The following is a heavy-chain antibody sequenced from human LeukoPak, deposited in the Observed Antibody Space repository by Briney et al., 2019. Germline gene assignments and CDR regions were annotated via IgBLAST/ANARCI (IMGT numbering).Heavy chain of an antibody. V-gene: IGHV3-21*01. D-gene: IGHD6-13*01. J-gene: IGHJ3*02. CDR2: ISSSSSYI. CDR3: ASSIAAAGSGAFDI. CDR1: GFTFSSYS. Sequence: GGSLRLSCAASGFTFSSYSMNWVRQAPGKGLEWVSSISSSSSYIYYADSVEGRFTISRDNAKNSLYLQMNSLRAEDTAVYYCASSIAAAGSGAFDIWGQGTMVTVSS.